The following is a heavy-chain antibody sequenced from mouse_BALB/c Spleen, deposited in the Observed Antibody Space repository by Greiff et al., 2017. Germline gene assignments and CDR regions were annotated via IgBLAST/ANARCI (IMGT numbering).Heavy chain of an antibody. Sequence: EVQLQESGPGLVKPSQSLSLTCTVTGYSITSDYAWNWIRQFPGNKLEWMGYISYSGSTSYNPSLKSRISITRDTSKNQFFLQLNSVTTEDTATYYCARSGGYDVYAMDYWGQGTSVTVSS. CDR2: ISYSGST. CDR1: GYSITSDYA. CDR3: ARSGGYDVYAMDY. V-gene: IGHV3-2*02. J-gene: IGHJ4*01. D-gene: IGHD2-2*01.